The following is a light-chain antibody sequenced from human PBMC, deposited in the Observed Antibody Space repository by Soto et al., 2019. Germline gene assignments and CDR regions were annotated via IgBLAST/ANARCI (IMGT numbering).Light chain of an antibody. CDR1: SSDVGAYNY. J-gene: IGLJ1*01. CDR2: HVT. CDR3: CSYTTSNTFV. V-gene: IGLV2-14*01. Sequence: QSALTQPASVSGAVGQAITISCSGTSSDVGAYNYVSWYQQYPGKAPKLMIYHVTDRPSGVSNRFSGSKSGNTASLTISGLQAEDEADYYCCSYTTSNTFVFGTGTKVT.